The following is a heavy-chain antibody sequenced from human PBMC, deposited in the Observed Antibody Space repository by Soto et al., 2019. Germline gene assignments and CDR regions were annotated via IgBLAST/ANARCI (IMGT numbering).Heavy chain of an antibody. J-gene: IGHJ4*02. V-gene: IGHV3-7*01. Sequence: PGGSLRLSCAASGFTFSSYWMSWVRQAPGKGLEWVANIKQDGSEKYYVDSVKGRFTISRDNAKNSLYLQMNSLRAEDTAVYYCARENYYDSSGCPGYWGQETLVTVSS. CDR2: IKQDGSEK. CDR3: ARENYYDSSGCPGY. CDR1: GFTFSSYW. D-gene: IGHD3-22*01.